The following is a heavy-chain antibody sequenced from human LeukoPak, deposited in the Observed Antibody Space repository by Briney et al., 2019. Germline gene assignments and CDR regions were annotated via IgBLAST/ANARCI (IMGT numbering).Heavy chain of an antibody. V-gene: IGHV3-11*01. CDR3: ARDPDYGDPY. CDR2: ITSSGTTR. CDR1: GFTLTDHY. Sequence: GGSLRLSCTVSGFTLTDHYMSWFRQSPGRGLEWISWITSSGTTRDYADSVKGRFTISRDNTKNSVYLQMTSLRPDDPAVYYCARDPDYGDPYWGQGTLVTVSS. D-gene: IGHD4-17*01. J-gene: IGHJ4*02.